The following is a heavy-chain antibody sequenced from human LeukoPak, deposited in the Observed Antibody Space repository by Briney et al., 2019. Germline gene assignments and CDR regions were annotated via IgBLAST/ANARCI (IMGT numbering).Heavy chain of an antibody. CDR2: INHSGST. CDR1: GGSFSGYY. CDR3: ARGTGSYSYDY. J-gene: IGHJ4*02. Sequence: SETLSLTCAVYGGSFSGYYWSWIRQPPGKGLEWIGEINHSGSTNYNPSLKSRVTISVDTSKSQFSLKLSSVTAADTAVYYCARGTGSYSYDYWGQGTLVTVSS. D-gene: IGHD1-26*01. V-gene: IGHV4-34*01.